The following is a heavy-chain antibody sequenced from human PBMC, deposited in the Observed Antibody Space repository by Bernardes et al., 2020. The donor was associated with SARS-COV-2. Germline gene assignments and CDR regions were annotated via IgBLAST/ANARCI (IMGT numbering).Heavy chain of an antibody. Sequence: GGSLRLSCVGSGFSFTRHAMAWVRQAPGEGLECLSGVFGSGGGIFYADSVKGRFTISKDLSKNTVYLQMNSLTAEDTAVYYCARDYVVGDSLWYFDLWGRGTVVTVSS. D-gene: IGHD2-21*01. J-gene: IGHJ2*01. CDR2: VFGSGGGI. CDR1: GFSFTRHA. V-gene: IGHV3-23*01. CDR3: ARDYVVGDSLWYFDL.